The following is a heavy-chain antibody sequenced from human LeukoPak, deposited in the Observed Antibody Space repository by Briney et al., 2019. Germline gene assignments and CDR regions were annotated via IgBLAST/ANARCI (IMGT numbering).Heavy chain of an antibody. J-gene: IGHJ6*03. Sequence: GASVKVSCNASDYYFSSHGITWVRQAPGQGLEWLGWISVYNDDTKYAQKVQDRVTMTADTSTNTAYMELRSLRSDDTAVYYCARENSGGGGNCYSCRHYYYMDVWGEGTTVTVSS. CDR2: ISVYNDDT. D-gene: IGHD2-15*01. CDR3: ARENSGGGGNCYSCRHYYYMDV. CDR1: DYYFSSHG. V-gene: IGHV1-18*04.